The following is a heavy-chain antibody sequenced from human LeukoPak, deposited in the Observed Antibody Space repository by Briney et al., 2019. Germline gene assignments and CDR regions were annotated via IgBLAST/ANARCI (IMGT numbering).Heavy chain of an antibody. V-gene: IGHV3-20*04. J-gene: IGHJ4*02. CDR2: INLSSSSR. D-gene: IGHD3-22*01. CDR3: ARVDRSADYSLDY. CDR1: GFTFDDYG. Sequence: GGSLRLSXAASGFTFDDYGMSWVRQAPGKGLEWVSGINLSSSSRGYADSVKGRYTISRDSAKKFLYLQMNTLRVEDTALYYCARVDRSADYSLDYWGQGSLVTVSS.